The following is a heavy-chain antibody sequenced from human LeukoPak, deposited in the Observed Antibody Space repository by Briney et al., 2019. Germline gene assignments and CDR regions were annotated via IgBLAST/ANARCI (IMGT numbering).Heavy chain of an antibody. CDR2: IYYSGST. CDR3: ARHVWSSSFHFDY. Sequence: SETLSLTCTVSGGSISSSSYYWGWIRQPPGKGLEWIGSIYYSGSTYYNPSLKSRVIISVDTSKNQFSLKLSSVTAADTAVFHCARHVWSSSFHFDYWGQGTLVTVSS. V-gene: IGHV4-39*01. D-gene: IGHD6-13*01. J-gene: IGHJ4*02. CDR1: GGSISSSSYY.